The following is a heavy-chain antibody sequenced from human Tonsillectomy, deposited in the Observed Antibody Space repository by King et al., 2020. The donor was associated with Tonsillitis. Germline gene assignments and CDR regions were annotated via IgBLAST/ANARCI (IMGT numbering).Heavy chain of an antibody. Sequence: VQLQQWGAGLLKPSETLSLTCTVYGGSFTGYYWTWIRQHPGKGLEWIGEINHSGSTNYNPSLKSRVTISGDTSNNQFFLKVISVTAADTAVYYCARVAYYYGSGSYVGWFDPWGQGTLVTVSS. V-gene: IGHV4-34*01. CDR3: ARVAYYYGSGSYVGWFDP. CDR2: INHSGST. J-gene: IGHJ5*02. CDR1: GGSFTGYY. D-gene: IGHD3-10*01.